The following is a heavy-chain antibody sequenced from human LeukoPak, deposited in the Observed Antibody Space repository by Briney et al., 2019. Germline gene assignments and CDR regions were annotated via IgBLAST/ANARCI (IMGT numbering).Heavy chain of an antibody. D-gene: IGHD6-13*01. CDR3: ARVGSWSFDF. J-gene: IGHJ4*02. CDR1: GGSISTYY. CDR2: SYYSGST. Sequence: SETLSLTCTVSGGSISTYYWSWIRQPPGKGLEWIGYSYYSGSTNPNPSLKSRVTISVDTYKNQVSLKLSSVTAADTAVYYCARVGSWSFDFWGQGTLVSVSS. V-gene: IGHV4-59*01.